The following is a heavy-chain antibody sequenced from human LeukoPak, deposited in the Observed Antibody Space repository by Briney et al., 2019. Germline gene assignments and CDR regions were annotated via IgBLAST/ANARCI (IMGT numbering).Heavy chain of an antibody. D-gene: IGHD1-14*01. V-gene: IGHV3-23*01. CDR2: ISGSGGST. CDR3: AKDSGKVSGAY. CDR1: GFTFSSYA. J-gene: IGHJ4*02. Sequence: GGSLRLSCAASGFTFSSYAMSWVRQAPGKGLEWVSAISGSGGSTYYADSVKGRLTISRDNSKNTLYLQMNSLRAEDTAVYYCAKDSGKVSGAYWGQGTLVTVSS.